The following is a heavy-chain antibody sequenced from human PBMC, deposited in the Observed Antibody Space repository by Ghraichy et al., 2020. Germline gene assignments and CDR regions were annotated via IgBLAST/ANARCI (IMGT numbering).Heavy chain of an antibody. CDR3: ARRPPYSSGWWRGNWFDP. Sequence: SETLSLTCTVSGGSISSSSYYWGWIRQPPGKGLEWIGSIYYSGSTYYNPSLKSRVTISVDTSKNQFSLKLSSVTAADTAVYYCARRPPYSSGWWRGNWFDPWGQGTLVTVSS. CDR2: IYYSGST. V-gene: IGHV4-39*01. D-gene: IGHD6-25*01. J-gene: IGHJ5*02. CDR1: GGSISSSSYY.